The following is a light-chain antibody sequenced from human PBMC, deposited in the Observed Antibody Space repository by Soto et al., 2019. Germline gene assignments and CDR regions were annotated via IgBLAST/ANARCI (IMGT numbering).Light chain of an antibody. V-gene: IGKV3D-15*02. CDR1: QGVSRK. CDR2: GAS. CDR3: QQYGSSPPIT. J-gene: IGKJ5*01. Sequence: DIFMLPSPATLSVPPGERVTFSCRASQGVSRKLAWYQHKPGQAPRLLISGASTGATGIPARFSGSGSGTDFTLTISRLEPEDFAVYYCQQYGSSPPITFGQGTRLEIK.